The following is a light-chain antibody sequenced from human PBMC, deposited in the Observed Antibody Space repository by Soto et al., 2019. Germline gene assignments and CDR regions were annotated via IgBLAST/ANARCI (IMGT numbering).Light chain of an antibody. CDR2: TAA. V-gene: IGKV1-39*01. J-gene: IGKJ2*01. CDR3: QQSYSTPYT. Sequence: IHMTQSPSSLSASVGDRVTITCRASQRVTTYLNWYQQKPGKAPKLLISTAATLQGGVPSRFSGSGSVTDFTLTITTLQPEDFASYFCQQSYSTPYTLGQGIKLEIK. CDR1: QRVTTY.